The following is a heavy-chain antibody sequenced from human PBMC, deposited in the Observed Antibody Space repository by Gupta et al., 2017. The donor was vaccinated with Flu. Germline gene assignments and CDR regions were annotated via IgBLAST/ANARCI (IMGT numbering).Heavy chain of an antibody. CDR1: GFRLRDYR. Sequence: EVQLVESGGGLVQPGGSLRLSCGASGFRLRDYRMSWVRQAPGKGPELVANINRDGSVINYMDFVRGRFTISRDNAKNAVYFQMNSLRVDDTAVYYCARDVGSGDYDSWGQGTLVTVSS. CDR2: INRDGSVI. J-gene: IGHJ5*01. V-gene: IGHV3-7*01. D-gene: IGHD4-17*01. CDR3: ARDVGSGDYDS.